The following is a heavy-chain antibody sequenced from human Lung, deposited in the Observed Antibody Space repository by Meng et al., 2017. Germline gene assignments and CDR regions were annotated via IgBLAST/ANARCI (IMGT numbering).Heavy chain of an antibody. Sequence: PLQASVPGRAAASGTLALTSAFSCGSISSANCWSWVRQPQGHGLKWIGDIYHSSSNNDHPSLKSLITISVDKPKNQFSLTLSPVTAADTAEYYCTKNDFFCLGYWGQGTLVTVSS. CDR2: IYHSSSN. J-gene: IGHJ4*02. D-gene: IGHD3-3*01. CDR1: CGSISSANC. V-gene: IGHV4-4*02. CDR3: TKNDFFCLGY.